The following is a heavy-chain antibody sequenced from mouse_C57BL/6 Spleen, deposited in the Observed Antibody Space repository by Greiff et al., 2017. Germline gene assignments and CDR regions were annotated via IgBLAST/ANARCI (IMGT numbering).Heavy chain of an antibody. D-gene: IGHD1-1*01. V-gene: IGHV5-9-1*02. J-gene: IGHJ2*01. CDR2: ISSGGDYT. CDR1: GFTFSSYA. CDR3: RRISSYYGSPYYFDY. Sequence: EVKLMESGEGLVKPGGSLKLSCAASGFTFSSYAMSWVRQTPEKRLEWVAYISSGGDYTYYADTVKGRFTISRDNARNTLYLQMSSLKSEDAAMYYCRRISSYYGSPYYFDYWGQGTTLTVSS.